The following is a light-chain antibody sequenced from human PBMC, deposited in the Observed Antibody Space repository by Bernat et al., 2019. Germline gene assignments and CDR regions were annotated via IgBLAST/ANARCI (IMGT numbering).Light chain of an antibody. Sequence: QSALTQPASVSGSPGQSITISCTGTSSDVGSYNLVSWYQQHPGKAPKLMIYEVSKRPSGVSNRFSGSKSGNTAFLTISGLQAEDEADYYCCSYAGSRWVFGGGTKLTVL. V-gene: IGLV2-23*02. J-gene: IGLJ3*02. CDR3: CSYAGSRWV. CDR2: EVS. CDR1: SSDVGSYNL.